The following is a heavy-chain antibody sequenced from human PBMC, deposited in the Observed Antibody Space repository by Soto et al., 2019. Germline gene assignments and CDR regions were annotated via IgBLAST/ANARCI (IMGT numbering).Heavy chain of an antibody. D-gene: IGHD3-22*01. Sequence: EVQLVESGGGLVEPGGSLRLSCAASGFTFTTAWINWVRQAPGKGLEWVGRIKSKIAGGTTDFAAPVKGRFAISRDDSRNMVYFQMNSLKIEDTAVYYCTTDSHFTMTLVRFDYWGLGTLVTVSS. CDR3: TTDSHFTMTLVRFDY. V-gene: IGHV3-15*07. CDR2: IKSKIAGGTT. CDR1: GFTFTTAW. J-gene: IGHJ4*01.